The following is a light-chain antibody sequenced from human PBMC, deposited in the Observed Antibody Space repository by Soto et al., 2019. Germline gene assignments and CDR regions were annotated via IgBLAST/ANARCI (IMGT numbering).Light chain of an antibody. J-gene: IGLJ1*01. V-gene: IGLV2-14*01. CDR1: NSDIGSYNY. Sequence: QSVLTQPASVTGSPGQSITISCTGTNSDIGSYNYVSWYQQYPGETPKLIIYEVSNRPSGVSRRFSGSKSGNTASLTISGLQAEDEADYHCSSYTTSRTHVFGSGTKLTVL. CDR2: EVS. CDR3: SSYTTSRTHV.